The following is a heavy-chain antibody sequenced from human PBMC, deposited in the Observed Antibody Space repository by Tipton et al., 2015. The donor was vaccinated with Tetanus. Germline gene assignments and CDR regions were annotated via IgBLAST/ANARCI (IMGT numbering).Heavy chain of an antibody. V-gene: IGHV3-9*01. D-gene: IGHD5-18*01. CDR3: AKDITGLWGQLRGGSVDY. CDR2: ISWNSGSI. Sequence: SLRLSCAASGFTFDDYAMHWVRQAPGKGLEWVSGISWNSGSIGYADSVKGRFTISRDNAKNSLYLQMNSLRAEDTALYYCAKDITGLWGQLRGGSVDYWGQGTLVTVSS. J-gene: IGHJ4*02. CDR1: GFTFDDYA.